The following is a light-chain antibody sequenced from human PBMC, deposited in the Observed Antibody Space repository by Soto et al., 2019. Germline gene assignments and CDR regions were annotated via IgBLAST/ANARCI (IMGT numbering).Light chain of an antibody. V-gene: IGLV3-9*01. J-gene: IGLJ3*02. Sequence: SYELTQPLSVSVALGQTARITCGGNNIGSRNVHWYQLNPGQAPVLVIYRDTNRPSGIPERFSGSNSGNTATLAISGDQVGYYADYFCQVGDSSTVVFGGGTKLTVL. CDR3: QVGDSSTVV. CDR1: NIGSRN. CDR2: RDT.